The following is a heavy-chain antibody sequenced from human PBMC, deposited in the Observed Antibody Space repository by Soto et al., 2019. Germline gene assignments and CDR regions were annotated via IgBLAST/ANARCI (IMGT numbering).Heavy chain of an antibody. Sequence: DTLSLTCAVYGGSFSGYYWSWIRQPPAQGLEWIGEINNGGSSNYNPSLKSRGSISVGTSNNQFSLKLTSVTAADTAVYYLERGRVDGYNHNWYSDLWRSGTPVTVSS. CDR1: GGSFSGYY. J-gene: IGHJ2*01. V-gene: IGHV4-34*01. D-gene: IGHD2-21*01. CDR3: ERGRVDGYNHNWYSDL. CDR2: INNGGSS.